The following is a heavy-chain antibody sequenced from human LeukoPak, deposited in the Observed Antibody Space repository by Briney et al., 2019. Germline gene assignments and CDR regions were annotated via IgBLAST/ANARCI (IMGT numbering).Heavy chain of an antibody. V-gene: IGHV3-53*05. D-gene: IGHD5-24*01. Sequence: GGSLRLSCAASGFTVSSNYMSWVRQAPGKGLEWVSVIYSGGSTYYADSVKGRFTISRDNAKNSLYLQMNSLRAEDTALYYCAKAEMATIPSYFDYWGQGTLVTVSS. CDR1: GFTVSSNY. CDR3: AKAEMATIPSYFDY. CDR2: IYSGGST. J-gene: IGHJ4*02.